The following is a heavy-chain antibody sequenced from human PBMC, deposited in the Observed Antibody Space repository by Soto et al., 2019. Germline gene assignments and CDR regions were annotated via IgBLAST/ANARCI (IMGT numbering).Heavy chain of an antibody. CDR2: IYPGDSDT. J-gene: IGHJ5*02. D-gene: IGHD2-15*01. CDR1: GYSFTSYW. Sequence: PRESLKISCKGSGYSFTSYWIGWVRQMPGKGLEWMGIIYPGDSDTRYSPSFQGQVTISADKSISTAYLQWSSLKASDTAMYYCAREGCSGGSCYNWFDPWGQGTLVTVSS. CDR3: AREGCSGGSCYNWFDP. V-gene: IGHV5-51*01.